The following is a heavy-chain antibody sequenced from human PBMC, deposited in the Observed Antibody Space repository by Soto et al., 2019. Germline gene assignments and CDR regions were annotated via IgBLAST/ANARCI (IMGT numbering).Heavy chain of an antibody. CDR1: GFSMSGYS. Sequence: EMQLVASGGGLVQPGGSLRLSCEASGFSMSGYSMCWVRQSAGKGLEWLAYITVVTGNTRYADSVKGRFTISADRGGNSVFLQLNSLRDEDTAVYYCVRDRDLGGDMAHGDLWGQGSLVTVSS. D-gene: IGHD2-21*01. CDR3: VRDRDLGGDMAHGDL. V-gene: IGHV3-48*02. CDR2: ITVVTGNT. J-gene: IGHJ4*01.